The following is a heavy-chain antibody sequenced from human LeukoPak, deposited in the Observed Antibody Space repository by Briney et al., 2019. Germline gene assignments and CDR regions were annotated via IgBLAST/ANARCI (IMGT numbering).Heavy chain of an antibody. D-gene: IGHD3-22*01. CDR1: GFTFSNYW. CDR2: INNDGSTT. J-gene: IGHJ4*02. V-gene: IGHV3-74*01. Sequence: GGSLRLSCAASGFTFSNYWMHWVRQTPGKGLVWVSRINNDGSTTSYADSVKGRFTISRDNSKNTLYLQMNSLRAEDTTIYYCAKDNIIVVAEPFFDYWGQGTLVTVSS. CDR3: AKDNIIVVAEPFFDY.